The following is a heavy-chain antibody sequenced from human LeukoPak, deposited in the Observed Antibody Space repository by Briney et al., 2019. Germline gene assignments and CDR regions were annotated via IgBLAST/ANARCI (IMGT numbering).Heavy chain of an antibody. CDR2: INPSGGST. CDR1: GYTFTSYY. D-gene: IGHD6-19*01. CDR3: ARDPGSGWGFGY. J-gene: IGHJ4*02. V-gene: IGHV1-46*01. Sequence: GASVKVSCKTSGYTFTSYYTHWVRQAPGQGLEWMGIINPSGGSTNCAQKFQGRVTMTRDTSTSTVYMELSSLRSEDTAVYYCARDPGSGWGFGYWGQGTLVTVSS.